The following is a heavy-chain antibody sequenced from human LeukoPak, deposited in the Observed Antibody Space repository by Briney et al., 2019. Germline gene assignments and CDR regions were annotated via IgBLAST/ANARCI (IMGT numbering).Heavy chain of an antibody. J-gene: IGHJ5*02. Sequence: PGGSLRLSCAASGFTFSSYGMSWVRQAPGKGLEWVSSISSSGTYVYYADSVKGRFTISRDNAKNSLYLQMSSLRAKDTAVYYCARGVSKNPWGQGTLVTVSS. CDR3: ARGVSKNP. V-gene: IGHV3-21*01. CDR1: GFTFSSYG. CDR2: ISSSGTYV.